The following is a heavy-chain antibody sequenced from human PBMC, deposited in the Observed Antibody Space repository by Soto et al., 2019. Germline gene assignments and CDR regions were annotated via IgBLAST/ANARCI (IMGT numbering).Heavy chain of an antibody. D-gene: IGHD6-19*01. Sequence: GASVKVSCKASGGTFSSYAISWVRQAPGQGLEWMGGIIPIFGTANYAQKFQGRVTITADESTSTAYMELSSLRSEDTAVYYCARVDSSGWYSFDYWGQGTLVTVSS. CDR1: GGTFSSYA. J-gene: IGHJ4*02. V-gene: IGHV1-69*13. CDR3: ARVDSSGWYSFDY. CDR2: IIPIFGTA.